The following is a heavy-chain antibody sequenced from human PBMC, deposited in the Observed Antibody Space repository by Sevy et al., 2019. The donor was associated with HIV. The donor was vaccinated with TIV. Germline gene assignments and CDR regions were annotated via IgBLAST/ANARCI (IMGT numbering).Heavy chain of an antibody. Sequence: GGSLRLSCAASGFTFSSYAMHWVRQAPGKGLEWVAVISYDGSNKYYADSMKGRFTISRDNSKNTLYLQMNSLRAEDTAVYYCARGAPHKYYYDSSGYSGKGNFDYWGQGTLVTVSS. D-gene: IGHD3-22*01. J-gene: IGHJ4*02. CDR3: ARGAPHKYYYDSSGYSGKGNFDY. CDR1: GFTFSSYA. CDR2: ISYDGSNK. V-gene: IGHV3-30-3*01.